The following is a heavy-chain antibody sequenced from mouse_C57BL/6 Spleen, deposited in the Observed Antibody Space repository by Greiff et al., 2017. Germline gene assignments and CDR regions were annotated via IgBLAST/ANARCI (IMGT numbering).Heavy chain of an antibody. J-gene: IGHJ3*01. CDR2: INPNNGGT. Sequence: EVHLVESGPELVKPGASVKMSCKASGYIFTDYNMHWVKQSHGKSLEWIGYINPNNGGTSDNQKFKGKATLTVNKSSSTAYMELRSLASEDSAVYYCASSHSAYWGQGTLVTVSA. CDR3: ASSHSAY. CDR1: GYIFTDYN. V-gene: IGHV1-22*01.